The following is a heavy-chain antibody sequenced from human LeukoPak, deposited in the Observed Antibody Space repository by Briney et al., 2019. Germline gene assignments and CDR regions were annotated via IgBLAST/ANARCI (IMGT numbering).Heavy chain of an antibody. CDR1: GFTFSSYA. J-gene: IGHJ4*02. CDR3: ARDAHYDFWSGYYSTWPLGY. CDR2: ISGSGGST. V-gene: IGHV3-23*01. Sequence: GGSLRLSCAASGFTFSSYAMSWVRQAPGKGLEWVSAISGSGGSTYYADAVKGRFTISRDNAKNSLYLQMNSLRAEDTAVYYCARDAHYDFWSGYYSTWPLGYWGQGTLVTVSS. D-gene: IGHD3-3*01.